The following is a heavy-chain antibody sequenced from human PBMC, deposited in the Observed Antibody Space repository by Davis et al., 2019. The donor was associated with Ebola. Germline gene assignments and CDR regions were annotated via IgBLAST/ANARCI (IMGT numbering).Heavy chain of an antibody. CDR1: GGSFSGYH. CDR3: ASLGGEAGAFTGFDY. Sequence: SETLFLTPAVYGGSFSGYHWSWIRPPPGKGLEWLGEINHSGSTNYNPSLKSRVTISVDTSKNQFSLKLSSVTAADTAVYYCASLGGEAGAFTGFDYWGQGTLVTVSS. J-gene: IGHJ4*02. CDR2: INHSGST. D-gene: IGHD3-16*01. V-gene: IGHV4-34*01.